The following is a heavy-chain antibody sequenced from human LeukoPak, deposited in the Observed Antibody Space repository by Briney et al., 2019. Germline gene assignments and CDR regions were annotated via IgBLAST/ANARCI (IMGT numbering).Heavy chain of an antibody. D-gene: IGHD5-18*01. CDR3: ARVGYSYGLSY. Sequence: SETLSLTCAVYGGSFSGYYWSWIRQPPGKGLEWIGETNHSGSTNYNPSLKSRVTISVDTSKNQFSLKLSSVTAADTAVYYCARVGYSYGLSYWGQGTLVTVSS. CDR1: GGSFSGYY. CDR2: TNHSGST. V-gene: IGHV4-34*01. J-gene: IGHJ4*02.